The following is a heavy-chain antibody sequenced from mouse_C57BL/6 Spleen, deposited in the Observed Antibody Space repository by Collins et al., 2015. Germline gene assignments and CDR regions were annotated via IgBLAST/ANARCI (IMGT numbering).Heavy chain of an antibody. Sequence: DVQLQESGPGLVKPSQSLSLTCSVTGYSITSGFYWNWIRQFPGNKPEWMGYISYDGSNNYNPSLKNRISITRDTSKNQFFLKLNSVTTEDTATYYCARVDYRYDAWFAYWGQGTLVTVSA. CDR3: ARVDYRYDAWFAY. J-gene: IGHJ3*01. CDR1: GYSITSGFY. D-gene: IGHD2-14*01. CDR2: ISYDGSN. V-gene: IGHV3-6*02.